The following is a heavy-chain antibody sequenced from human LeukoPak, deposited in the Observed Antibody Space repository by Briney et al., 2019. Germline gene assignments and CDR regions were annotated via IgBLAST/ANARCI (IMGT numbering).Heavy chain of an antibody. Sequence: SQTLSLTCTVSGGSINIGTYYWSWIRQPAGKGLEWIGLIYTSGSTNYNPSLKSRVIISVDTSKNQFSLKLSSVTAADTAVYYCAISPYYYYMDVWGKGTTVTVSS. CDR3: AISPYYYYMDV. J-gene: IGHJ6*03. CDR2: IYTSGST. CDR1: GGSINIGTYY. V-gene: IGHV4-61*02.